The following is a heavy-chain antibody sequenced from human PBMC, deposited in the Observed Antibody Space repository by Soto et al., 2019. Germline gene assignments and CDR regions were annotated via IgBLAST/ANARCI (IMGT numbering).Heavy chain of an antibody. CDR3: ARLEGLATIPYYFDY. CDR1: GDSINSDNYY. J-gene: IGHJ4*02. V-gene: IGHV4-39*01. CDR2: IYYRGNT. D-gene: IGHD3-9*01. Sequence: QLQLQESGPGLVKPSETLSLTCSVSGDSINSDNYYWGWIRQPPGKGLEWIGSIYYRGNTYYNPSHKTRLTISLDNSKRQFPLRLNSVTAADSAVYFCARLEGLATIPYYFDYWGQGTLVTVSS.